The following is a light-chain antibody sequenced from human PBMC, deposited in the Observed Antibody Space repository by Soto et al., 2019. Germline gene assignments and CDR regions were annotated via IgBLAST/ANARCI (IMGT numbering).Light chain of an antibody. J-gene: IGLJ3*02. CDR1: SSDVGGYNY. CDR2: EVT. V-gene: IGLV2-8*01. CDR3: SSYAASNNFYFV. Sequence: QSALTQPPSASGSPGQSVTISCTGTSSDVGGYNYVPWYQQYPGRAPKLMIYEVTKRPSGVPDRFSGSKSGNTASLTVSGLQDEDEADYYCSSYAASNNFYFVFGGGTKLTVL.